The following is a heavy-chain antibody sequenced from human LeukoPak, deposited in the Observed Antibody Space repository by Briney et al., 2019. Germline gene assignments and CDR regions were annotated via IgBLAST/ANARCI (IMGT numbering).Heavy chain of an antibody. D-gene: IGHD6-6*01. Sequence: GGSLRLSCAASGFTFSSYSMNWVRQAPGKGLEWVSSISSSSSYIYYADSVKGRFTISRDNAKNSLYLQMNSLRAEDTAVYYCARAALRQLVLYNWFDPWGQGTLVTVSS. CDR3: ARAALRQLVLYNWFDP. CDR2: ISSSSSYI. CDR1: GFTFSSYS. J-gene: IGHJ5*02. V-gene: IGHV3-21*01.